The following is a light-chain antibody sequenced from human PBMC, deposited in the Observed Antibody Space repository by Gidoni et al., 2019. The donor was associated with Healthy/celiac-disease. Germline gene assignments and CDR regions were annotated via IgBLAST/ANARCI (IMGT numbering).Light chain of an antibody. J-gene: IGLJ2*01. CDR3: CSYAGSSTFVV. CDR2: EGS. CDR1: SSDVGSYNL. V-gene: IGLV2-23*03. Sequence: QSALTQPAAESGSPGQSITISCTGTSSDVGSYNLVSWYQQHPGKAPKLMIYEGSMRPSGVSNRFSGSKSGNTASLTISGLQAEDEADYYCCSYAGSSTFVVFGGGTKLPVL.